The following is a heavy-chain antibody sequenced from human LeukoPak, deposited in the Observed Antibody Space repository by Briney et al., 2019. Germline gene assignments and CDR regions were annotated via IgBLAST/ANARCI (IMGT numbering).Heavy chain of an antibody. V-gene: IGHV4-34*01. CDR2: INHSGST. CDR3: ARVRFLEWLSRPYYYYGMDV. CDR1: GGSFSGYY. D-gene: IGHD3-3*01. Sequence: PSETLSLTCAVYGGSFSGYYWSWIRQPPGKGLEWIGEINHSGSTNYNPSLKSRVTISVDTSKNQFSLKLSSVTAADTAVYYCARVRFLEWLSRPYYYYGMDVWGQGTTVTVSS. J-gene: IGHJ6*02.